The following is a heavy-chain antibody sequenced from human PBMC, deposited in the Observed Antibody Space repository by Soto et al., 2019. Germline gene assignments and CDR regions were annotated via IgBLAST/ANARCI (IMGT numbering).Heavy chain of an antibody. V-gene: IGHV3-23*01. Sequence: EVQLLESGGGLVQPGGSLRLSCAASGFTFSSYAMSWVRQAPGKGLEWVSAISGSGDSTYYADSVKGRFTISRDNSKNATYLQRNSMRAEDTAVYSCATRTVGWYFELWGRGTLVTVSS. CDR3: ATRTVGWYFEL. CDR1: GFTFSSYA. J-gene: IGHJ2*01. D-gene: IGHD4-17*01. CDR2: ISGSGDST.